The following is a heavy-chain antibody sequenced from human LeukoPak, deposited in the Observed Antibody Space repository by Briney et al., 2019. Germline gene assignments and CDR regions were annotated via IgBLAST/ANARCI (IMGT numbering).Heavy chain of an antibody. CDR2: IKKTGSET. Sequence: GGSLRLSCAASKFVFSNYWMSWVRQAPGKGLEWVAYIKKTGSETYYVDSVKGRFTITRDNARNSLFLQMNSLRAEDTAVYYCAREDGYCSGGNCYSYFDSWGQGTLVTVSS. CDR1: KFVFSNYW. CDR3: AREDGYCSGGNCYSYFDS. D-gene: IGHD2-15*01. V-gene: IGHV3-7*01. J-gene: IGHJ4*02.